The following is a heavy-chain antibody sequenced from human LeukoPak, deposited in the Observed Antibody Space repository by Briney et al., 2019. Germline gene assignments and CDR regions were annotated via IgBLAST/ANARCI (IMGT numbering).Heavy chain of an antibody. D-gene: IGHD4-17*01. V-gene: IGHV4-59*01. J-gene: IGHJ4*02. Sequence: SETLSLTCAVYGGSFSGYYWSWIRQPPGKGLEWIGYIYYSGSTNYNPSLKSRVTISVDTSKNQFSLKLSSVTAADTAVYYCAFDSNGDQNYFDYWGQGTLVTVSS. CDR1: GGSFSGYY. CDR3: AFDSNGDQNYFDY. CDR2: IYYSGST.